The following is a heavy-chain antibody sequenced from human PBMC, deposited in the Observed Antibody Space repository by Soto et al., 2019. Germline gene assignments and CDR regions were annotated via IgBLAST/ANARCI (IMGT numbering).Heavy chain of an antibody. Sequence: SETLSITFTVSGGSISSGGYYWSWIRQHPGKGLEWIGYIYYSGSTYYNPSLKSRVTISVDTSKNQFSLKLSSVTAADTAVYYCASSGTHWGAFDIWGQGTMVTVSS. D-gene: IGHD1-26*01. J-gene: IGHJ3*02. CDR2: IYYSGST. CDR3: ASSGTHWGAFDI. CDR1: GGSISSGGYY. V-gene: IGHV4-31*03.